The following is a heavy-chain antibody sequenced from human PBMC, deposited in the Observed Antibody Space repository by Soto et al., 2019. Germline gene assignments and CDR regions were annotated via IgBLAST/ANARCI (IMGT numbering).Heavy chain of an antibody. Sequence: QVQLVQSGAEVKKPGASVKVSCKASGYTFTSYGISWVRQAPGQGLEWMGWISAYNGNTDYAQKRQGRVTMTTDTSTSTAHMELRSLRSDDTAVYYCARDRSGYDSWYFDLWGRGTLVTVSS. CDR1: GYTFTSYG. V-gene: IGHV1-18*01. D-gene: IGHD5-12*01. J-gene: IGHJ2*01. CDR2: ISAYNGNT. CDR3: ARDRSGYDSWYFDL.